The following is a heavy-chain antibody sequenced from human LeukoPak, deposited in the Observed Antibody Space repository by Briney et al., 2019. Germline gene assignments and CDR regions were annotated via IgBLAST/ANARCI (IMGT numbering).Heavy chain of an antibody. Sequence: GRSLRLSCAASGFTFSSYGMHWVRQAPGKGLEWVAVIWYDGSNKYYADSVKGRFTISRDNSKNTLYLQMNSLRAEDTAVYYCARDRHIAVAGPGDHWGQGTLVTVSS. V-gene: IGHV3-33*01. D-gene: IGHD6-19*01. CDR1: GFTFSSYG. J-gene: IGHJ4*02. CDR2: IWYDGSNK. CDR3: ARDRHIAVAGPGDH.